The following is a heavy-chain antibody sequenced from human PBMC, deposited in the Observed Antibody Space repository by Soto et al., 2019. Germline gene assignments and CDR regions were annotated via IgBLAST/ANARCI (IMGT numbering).Heavy chain of an antibody. V-gene: IGHV3-30-3*01. CDR3: ARDRVYYYDSSGYYNFDF. D-gene: IGHD3-22*01. CDR1: GVTFSHYA. J-gene: IGHJ4*02. CDR2: VSYDGTKQ. Sequence: QVQLVESGGGVVQPGRSLRVSCAASGVTFSHYAMHWVRQATGKGLEWVAVVSYDGTKQFYADSVKGRFTISRDSSKSTLYLQMNNLRDEDTAVYYCARDRVYYYDSSGYYNFDFWGQGTLVTVSS.